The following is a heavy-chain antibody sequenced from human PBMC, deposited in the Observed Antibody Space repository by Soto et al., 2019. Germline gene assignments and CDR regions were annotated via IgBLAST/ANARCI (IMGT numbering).Heavy chain of an antibody. V-gene: IGHV3-33*01. Sequence: GGSLRLSCAASGFTFSSYGMHWVRQAPGKGLEWVAVIWYDGSNKYYADSVKGRFTISRDNSKNTLYLQMNSLRSDDTAVYYCARAPRRTWSGYYNTRDNWFDPWGQGTLVTVSS. CDR2: IWYDGSNK. CDR1: GFTFSSYG. J-gene: IGHJ5*02. D-gene: IGHD3-3*01. CDR3: ARAPRRTWSGYYNTRDNWFDP.